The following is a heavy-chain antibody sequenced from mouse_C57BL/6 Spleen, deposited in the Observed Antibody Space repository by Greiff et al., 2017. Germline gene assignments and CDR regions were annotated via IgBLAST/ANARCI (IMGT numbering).Heavy chain of an antibody. Sequence: QVQLQQPGAELVKPGASVKLSCKASGYTFTSYWMQWVKQRPGRGLEWIGEIDPSGSYTNYNQKFKGKATLTVDTSSSTAYMQLSSLTSEDSAVYYCARTTAQATGAMDYWGQGTSVTVSS. J-gene: IGHJ4*01. CDR2: IDPSGSYT. CDR1: GYTFTSYW. V-gene: IGHV1-50*01. D-gene: IGHD3-2*02. CDR3: ARTTAQATGAMDY.